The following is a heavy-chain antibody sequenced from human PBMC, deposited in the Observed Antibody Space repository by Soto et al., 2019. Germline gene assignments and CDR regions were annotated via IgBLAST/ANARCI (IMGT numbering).Heavy chain of an antibody. Sequence: GSLRLSCAASGFTFSSYAMSWVRQAPGKGLEWVSAIGGSGGSTYYADSVKGRFTISRDNSKNTLYLQMNSLRAEDTAVYYCASLVVVSDTNAFDIWGQGTMVTVSS. CDR3: ASLVVVSDTNAFDI. V-gene: IGHV3-23*01. CDR2: IGGSGGST. D-gene: IGHD2-15*01. J-gene: IGHJ3*02. CDR1: GFTFSSYA.